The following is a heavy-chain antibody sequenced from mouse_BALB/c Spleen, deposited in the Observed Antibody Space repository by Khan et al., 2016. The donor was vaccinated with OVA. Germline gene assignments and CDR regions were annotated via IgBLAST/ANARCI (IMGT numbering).Heavy chain of an antibody. CDR3: ARMARK. Sequence: EVQLQESGAELVTSGATVKLSCPASGLTITASYMHWLKQCPEQGLEWIGRIDPPNGNTRSDPKFQGKATLTADTSSNTAYMQLSSLTAEDSAVYYCARMARKWGQGTTLTVSS. J-gene: IGHJ2*01. CDR2: IDPPNGNT. CDR1: GLTITASY. V-gene: IGHV14-3*02.